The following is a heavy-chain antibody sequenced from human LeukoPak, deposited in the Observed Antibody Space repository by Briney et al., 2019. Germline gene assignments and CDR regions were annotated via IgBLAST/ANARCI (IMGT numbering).Heavy chain of an antibody. CDR1: GFTFSSYA. J-gene: IGHJ6*02. Sequence: GGSMRLSCAASGFTFSSYAMIWVRQAPGKGLEWVSAIGGSGTSTFYADSVKGRFTISRDNSKNTLYLQMNSLRAEDTAVYYCAKTSQGHPPYYCSMDVWGQGTTVTVSS. CDR3: AKTSQGHPPYYCSMDV. V-gene: IGHV3-23*01. CDR2: IGGSGTST.